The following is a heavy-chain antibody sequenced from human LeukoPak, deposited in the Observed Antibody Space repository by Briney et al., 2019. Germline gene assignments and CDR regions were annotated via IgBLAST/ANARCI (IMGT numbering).Heavy chain of an antibody. CDR2: IYYSGST. CDR3: ARCSSTSCYLLDY. Sequence: SETLSLTCTVSGGSISSSSYYWGWIRQPPGEGLEWIGSIYYSGSTYYNPSLKSRVTISVDTSKNQFSLKLSSVTAADTAVYYCARCSSTSCYLLDYWGQGTLVTVSS. D-gene: IGHD2-2*01. CDR1: GGSISSSSYY. J-gene: IGHJ4*02. V-gene: IGHV4-39*01.